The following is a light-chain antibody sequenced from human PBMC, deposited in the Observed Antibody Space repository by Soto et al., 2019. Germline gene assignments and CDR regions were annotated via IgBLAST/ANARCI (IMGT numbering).Light chain of an antibody. J-gene: IGKJ3*01. CDR1: QGISRW. CDR2: SAS. V-gene: IGKV1-12*01. Sequence: DIQMTQLPSSMSASVGDRVTITCRASQGISRWLAWYHQKPGKAPNPLIYSASTLHSGVPSRFSGSGSGTDFTLTISSLQPEDFGTYYCQQANSFPLTFGPGTKVDMK. CDR3: QQANSFPLT.